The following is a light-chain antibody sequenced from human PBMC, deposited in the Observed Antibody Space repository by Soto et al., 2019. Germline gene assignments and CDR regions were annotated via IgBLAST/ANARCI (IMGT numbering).Light chain of an antibody. V-gene: IGLV1-40*01. CDR3: QSYDSSLSGSEV. CDR1: SSNIGAGYD. J-gene: IGLJ2*01. CDR2: GNS. Sequence: QSVLTQPPSVSGAPGQSVTISCTGSSSNIGAGYDVHWYQQLLGTAPKLLIYGNSNRPSGVPDRFSGSKSGTSASLAITGLQAEDEADYYCQSYDSSLSGSEVFGGGTKVTVL.